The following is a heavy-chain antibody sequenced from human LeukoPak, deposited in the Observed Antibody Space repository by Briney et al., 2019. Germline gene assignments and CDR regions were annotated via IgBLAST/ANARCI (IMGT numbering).Heavy chain of an antibody. D-gene: IGHD3/OR15-3a*01. J-gene: IGHJ4*02. CDR3: ARQVWTALGKYFDF. CDR2: VYYRGST. V-gene: IGHV4-39*01. Sequence: SETLSLTCSVSSGSINSSSYYWGWIRQPPGKGLEWIGSVYYRGSTYYNPSLRSRVTISVDTSKNQFSLKLSSVTAADTAVYYCARQVWTALGKYFDFWGQGTLVTVSS. CDR1: SGSINSSSYY.